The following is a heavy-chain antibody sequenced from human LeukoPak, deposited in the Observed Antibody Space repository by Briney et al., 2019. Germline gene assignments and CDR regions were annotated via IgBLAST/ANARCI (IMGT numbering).Heavy chain of an antibody. Sequence: SETLSLTCTVSGGSISSYYWSWIRQPPGKGLEWIGYIYYSGSTNYNPSLKSRVTISVDTSKNQFSLKLSSVTAADTAVYYYARDDPVRSEYFQHWGQGTLVTVSS. CDR1: GGSISSYY. D-gene: IGHD3-3*01. CDR2: IYYSGST. CDR3: ARDDPVRSEYFQH. V-gene: IGHV4-59*01. J-gene: IGHJ1*01.